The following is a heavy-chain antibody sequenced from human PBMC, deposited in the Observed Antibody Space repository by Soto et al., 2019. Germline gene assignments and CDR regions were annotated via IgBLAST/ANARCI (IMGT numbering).Heavy chain of an antibody. D-gene: IGHD4-17*01. CDR3: ARAPGLYGDFFDY. CDR2: INRDGGST. V-gene: IGHV3-20*04. CDR1: GFPFDDYG. J-gene: IGHJ4*02. Sequence: EVQLVESGGSVVRPGGSLRLSCAVFGFPFDDYGMSWVRQAPGKGLEWVSGINRDGGSTSYADSGKGRFTISRNNAKNSLYLKMNSLRVEETALYYGARAPGLYGDFFDYWGQGTLVTVSS.